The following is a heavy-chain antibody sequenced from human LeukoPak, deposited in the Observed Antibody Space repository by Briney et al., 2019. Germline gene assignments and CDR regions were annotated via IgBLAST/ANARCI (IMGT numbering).Heavy chain of an antibody. Sequence: SSETLSLTCTVSGGSISSYYWSWIRQPPGKGLEWIGYIYYSGSTNYNPSLKSRVTISVDTSKNQFSLKLSSVTAADTAVYYCARHVGEQWLWNDYWGQGTLVTVSS. D-gene: IGHD6-19*01. CDR2: IYYSGST. J-gene: IGHJ4*02. CDR1: GGSISSYY. CDR3: ARHVGEQWLWNDY. V-gene: IGHV4-59*08.